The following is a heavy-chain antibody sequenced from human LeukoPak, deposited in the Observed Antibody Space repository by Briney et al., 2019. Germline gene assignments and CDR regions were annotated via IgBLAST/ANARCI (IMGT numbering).Heavy chain of an antibody. CDR2: IIPIFGTA. Sequence: SVKVSCKASGGTFSSYAISWVRQAPGQRLEWMGGIIPIFGTANYAQKFQGRVTITADESTSTAYMELSSLRSEDTAVYYCARGMDDYSNSPYYYGMDVWAKGPRSPSP. J-gene: IGHJ6*02. V-gene: IGHV1-69*13. CDR1: GGTFSSYA. D-gene: IGHD4-11*01. CDR3: ARGMDDYSNSPYYYGMDV.